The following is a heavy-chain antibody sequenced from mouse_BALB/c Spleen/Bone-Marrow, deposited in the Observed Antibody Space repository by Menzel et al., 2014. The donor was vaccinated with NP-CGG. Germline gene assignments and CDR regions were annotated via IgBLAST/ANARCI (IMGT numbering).Heavy chain of an antibody. Sequence: VKLMESGPEVVKPGALVKISCKASGYTFTSYDINWVKQRPGQGLEWIGWIYPGDGSTKYNEKFRGKATLTADKSSSTAYMQLSSLTSENSAVYFCARWDNNISPYALDYWGQGTSVTVSS. J-gene: IGHJ4*01. V-gene: IGHV1S56*01. CDR3: ARWDNNISPYALDY. D-gene: IGHD3-3*01. CDR2: IYPGDGST. CDR1: GYTFTSYD.